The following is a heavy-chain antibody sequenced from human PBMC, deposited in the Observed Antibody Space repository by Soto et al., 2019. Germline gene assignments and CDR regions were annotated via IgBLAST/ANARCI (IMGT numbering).Heavy chain of an antibody. D-gene: IGHD5-12*01. V-gene: IGHV4-59*01. CDR3: ARDGYNGIDY. CDR2: IYYSGST. CDR1: GGSISSYY. J-gene: IGHJ4*02. Sequence: PSETLSLTCTVSGGSISSYYWSWIRQPPGKGLEWIGYIYYSGSTNYNPSLKSRVTISVDTSKNQFSLKLSSATAADTAVYYCARDGYNGIDYCGQGPPVTVYS.